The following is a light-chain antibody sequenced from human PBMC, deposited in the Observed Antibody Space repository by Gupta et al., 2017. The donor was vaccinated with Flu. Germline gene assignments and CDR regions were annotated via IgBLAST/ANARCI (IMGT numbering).Light chain of an antibody. CDR2: TAS. V-gene: IGKV1-9*01. CDR1: QDISSS. CDR3: QQVNYYPIT. Sequence: PSFLCASVGDRVTITCRASQDISSSLAWYQHKPGEAPNLLIFTASTLQSGVPAKFSGSGSGTEFTLTIDSLQPEDFATYYCQQVNYYPITFGHGTTVDIK. J-gene: IGKJ3*01.